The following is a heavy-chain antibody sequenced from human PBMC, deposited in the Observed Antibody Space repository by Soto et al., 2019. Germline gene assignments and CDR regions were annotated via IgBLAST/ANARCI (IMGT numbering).Heavy chain of an antibody. J-gene: IGHJ4*02. CDR3: ARLTSAAPPSLDY. CDR1: GGSISSYY. CDR2: IYYSGST. Sequence: SETLSLTCTVSGGSISSYYWSWIRQPPGKGLEWIGYIYYSGSTNYNPSLKSRVTISVDTSKNQFSLKLSSVTAADTAVYYCARLTSAAPPSLDYWGQGTLVTVSS. D-gene: IGHD6-6*01. V-gene: IGHV4-59*08.